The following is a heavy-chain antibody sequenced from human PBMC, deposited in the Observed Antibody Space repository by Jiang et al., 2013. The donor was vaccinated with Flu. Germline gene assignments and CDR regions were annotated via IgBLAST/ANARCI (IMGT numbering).Heavy chain of an antibody. CDR1: GDSVSSKSVA. D-gene: IGHD4-17*01. CDR3: ARSRGADFEY. CDR2: TYYRSKWSN. V-gene: IGHV6-1*01. Sequence: QTLSLTCAISGDSVSSKSVAWNWIRQSPSRGLEWLGRTYYRSKWSNDYAVFVKSRITINPDTSKNGFSLHLNSVTPEDTAVYYCARSRGADFEYWGQGTVVTVSS. J-gene: IGHJ4*02.